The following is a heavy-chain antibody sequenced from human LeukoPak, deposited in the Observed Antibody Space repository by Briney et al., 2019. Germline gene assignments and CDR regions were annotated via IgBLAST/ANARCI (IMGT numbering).Heavy chain of an antibody. J-gene: IGHJ6*03. D-gene: IGHD2-2*02. CDR2: ISSSSNTI. Sequence: WGSLRLSCAASGFTFDDYAMNWVRQAPGKGLEWVSYISSSSNTIYYADSVKGRFTISRDNAKNSLYLQMNSLRAEDTAVYYCARGGSYCSSTSCYSGYYMDVWGKGTTVTISS. CDR3: ARGGSYCSSTSCYSGYYMDV. V-gene: IGHV3-48*03. CDR1: GFTFDDYA.